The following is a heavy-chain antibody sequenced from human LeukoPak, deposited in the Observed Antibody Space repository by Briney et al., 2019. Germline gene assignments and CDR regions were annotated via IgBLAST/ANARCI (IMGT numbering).Heavy chain of an antibody. CDR1: GGSISSYY. CDR2: IYHSGST. V-gene: IGHV4-59*01. Sequence: PSETLSLTCTVSGGSISSYYWSWIRQPPGKGLEWIGYIYHSGSTNYNPSLKSRVTISVDTSKNQFSLKLSSVTAADTAVYYCARVLRRQWLDSYYYYYMDVWGKGTTVTISS. D-gene: IGHD6-19*01. J-gene: IGHJ6*03. CDR3: ARVLRRQWLDSYYYYYMDV.